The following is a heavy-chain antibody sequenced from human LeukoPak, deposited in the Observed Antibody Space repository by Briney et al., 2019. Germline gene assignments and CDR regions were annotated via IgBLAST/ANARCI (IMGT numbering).Heavy chain of an antibody. Sequence: ASVKVSCKASGYTFTSYGISWVRQAPGQGLEWMGWISAYNGNTNYAQKLQGRVTMATDTSTSTAYMELRSLRSDNTAVYYCARVKGCGYCSGGASDAFDIWGQGTMVTVSS. J-gene: IGHJ3*02. D-gene: IGHD2-15*01. CDR3: ARVKGCGYCSGGASDAFDI. CDR1: GYTFTSYG. V-gene: IGHV1-18*01. CDR2: ISAYNGNT.